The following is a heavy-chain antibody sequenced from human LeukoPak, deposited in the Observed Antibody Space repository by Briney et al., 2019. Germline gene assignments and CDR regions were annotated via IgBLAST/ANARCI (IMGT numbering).Heavy chain of an antibody. D-gene: IGHD6-19*01. CDR3: VKGETAVAGGAFDY. V-gene: IGHV3-9*03. J-gene: IGHJ4*02. Sequence: GRSLRLSCAASGFNFNDYAMHWVRQAPGKGLELVSGISWNSGSLGYAGSVKGRFTVSRDNAKNSLYLQMNSLRAEDMALYYCVKGETAVAGGAFDYWGQGTLVTVSS. CDR2: ISWNSGSL. CDR1: GFNFNDYA.